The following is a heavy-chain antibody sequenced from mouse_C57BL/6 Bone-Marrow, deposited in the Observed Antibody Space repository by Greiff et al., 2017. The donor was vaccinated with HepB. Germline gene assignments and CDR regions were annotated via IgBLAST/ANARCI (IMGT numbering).Heavy chain of an antibody. J-gene: IGHJ3*01. CDR3: TNYGWFAY. V-gene: IGHV14-4*01. CDR2: IDPENGDT. D-gene: IGHD1-1*02. Sequence: DVQLQESGAELVRPGASVKLSCTASGFNIKDDYMHWVKQRPEQGLEWIGWIDPENGDTEYASKFQGKATITADTSSNTAYLQLSSLTSEDTAVYYCTNYGWFAYWGQGTLVTVSA. CDR1: GFNIKDDY.